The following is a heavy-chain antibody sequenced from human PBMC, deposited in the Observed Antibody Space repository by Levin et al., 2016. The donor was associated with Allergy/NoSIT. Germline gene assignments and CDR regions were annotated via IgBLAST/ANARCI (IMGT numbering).Heavy chain of an antibody. J-gene: IGHJ4*02. Sequence: GGSLRLSCVASGFIFRDFGMSWVRQVPGKGLEWVSSISHGGSANYADSVKGRFTITRDNSANMVFLHMNRLTGGDTATYFCAKGRTNWNHFDSWGQGILVAVSS. CDR2: ISHGGSA. D-gene: IGHD1-1*01. V-gene: IGHV3-23*01. CDR1: GFIFRDFG. CDR3: AKGRTNWNHFDS.